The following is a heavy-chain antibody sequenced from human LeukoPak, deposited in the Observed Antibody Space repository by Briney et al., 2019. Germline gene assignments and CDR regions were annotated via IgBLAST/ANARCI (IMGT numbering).Heavy chain of an antibody. CDR1: GGSFSGYY. CDR2: INHSGST. Sequence: PSETLSLTCAVYGGSFSGYYWSWIRQPPGKGLEWIGEINHSGSTTYNPSLKSRITISADTSKNQVSLKMSSVTAADTAVYYCASGNYYQDYWGQGTVVTVSP. J-gene: IGHJ4*02. CDR3: ASGNYYQDY. D-gene: IGHD1-26*01. V-gene: IGHV4-34*01.